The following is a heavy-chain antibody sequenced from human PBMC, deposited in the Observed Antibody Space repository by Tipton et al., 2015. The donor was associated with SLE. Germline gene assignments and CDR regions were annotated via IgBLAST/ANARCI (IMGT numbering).Heavy chain of an antibody. CDR2: IWYDGSKK. Sequence: SLRLSCAASGFTFSSYGVHWVRQAPGKGLEWVAVIWYDGSKKYYADSVKGRFTTSRDNSKNTVYLQMDSLRAEDTAVYYCAKDGTTLPLYYFGYWGQGTLVTVSS. CDR3: AKDGTTLPLYYFGY. V-gene: IGHV3-33*03. D-gene: IGHD1-1*01. CDR1: GFTFSSYG. J-gene: IGHJ4*02.